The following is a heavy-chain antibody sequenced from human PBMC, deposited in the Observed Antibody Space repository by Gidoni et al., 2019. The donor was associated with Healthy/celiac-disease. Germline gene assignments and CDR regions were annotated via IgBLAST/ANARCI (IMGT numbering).Heavy chain of an antibody. CDR1: GGSFSGYY. D-gene: IGHD3-22*01. J-gene: IGHJ4*02. V-gene: IGHV4-34*01. CDR3: ARGRNYYDSSGYYY. Sequence: QVQLQQWGAGLLKPSETLSPTCAVYGGSFSGYYWSWIRQPPGKGREWIGEINLSGSTNYNPSLKSRVTISVDTSKNQFSLKLSSVTAADTAVYYCARGRNYYDSSGYYYWGQGTLVTVSS. CDR2: INLSGST.